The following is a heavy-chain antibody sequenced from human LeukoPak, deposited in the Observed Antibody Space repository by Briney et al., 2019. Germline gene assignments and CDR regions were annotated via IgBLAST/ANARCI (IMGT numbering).Heavy chain of an antibody. CDR3: ARDESYGDYGVYYFDY. D-gene: IGHD4-17*01. Sequence: ASVKVSCKASGYTFTSYGISWVRQAPGQGLEWMGWISAYNGNTNYAQKLQGRATMTTDTSTSTAHMELRSLRSDDTAVYYCARDESYGDYGVYYFDYWGQGTLVTVSS. CDR2: ISAYNGNT. J-gene: IGHJ4*02. CDR1: GYTFTSYG. V-gene: IGHV1-18*01.